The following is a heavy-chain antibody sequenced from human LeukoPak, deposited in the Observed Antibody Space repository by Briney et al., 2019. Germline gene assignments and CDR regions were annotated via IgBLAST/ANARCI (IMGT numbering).Heavy chain of an antibody. CDR2: IYHSGGT. CDR3: ARSEYSYGADAFDI. D-gene: IGHD5-18*01. Sequence: PSETLSLTCTVSGHSISSSYFWGWIRQSPGKGLEWLGSIYHSGGTYYNPSLKSRVTLSIDTSKNQFSLKLRSVTAADTAVYYCARSEYSYGADAFDIWGQGTMVTVSS. CDR1: GHSISSSYF. V-gene: IGHV4-38-2*02. J-gene: IGHJ3*02.